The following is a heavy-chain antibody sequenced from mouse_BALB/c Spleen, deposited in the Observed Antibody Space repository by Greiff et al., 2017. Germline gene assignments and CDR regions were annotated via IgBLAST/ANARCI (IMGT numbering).Heavy chain of an antibody. CDR1: GFTFSSYA. D-gene: IGHD1-1*01. Sequence: EVQGVESGGGLVKPGGSLKLSCAASGFTFSSYAMSWVRQTPEKRLEWVASISSGGSTYYPDSVKGRFTISRDNARNILYLQMSSLRSEDTAMYYCARGDYYGSSYWYFDVWGAGTTVTVSS. CDR2: ISSGGST. CDR3: ARGDYYGSSYWYFDV. J-gene: IGHJ1*01. V-gene: IGHV5-6-5*01.